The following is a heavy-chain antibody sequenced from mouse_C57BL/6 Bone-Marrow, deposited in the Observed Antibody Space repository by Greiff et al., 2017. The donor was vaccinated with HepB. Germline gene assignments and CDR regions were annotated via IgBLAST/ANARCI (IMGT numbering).Heavy chain of an antibody. CDR3: AREGGNSLYYFDY. J-gene: IGHJ2*01. CDR2: INPNNGGT. Sequence: VQLQQSGPELVKPGASVKISCKASGYTFTDYYMNWVKQSHGKSLEWIGDINPNNGGTSYNQKFKGKATLTVDKSSSTAYMELRSLTSEDSAVYYCAREGGNSLYYFDYWGQGTTLTVSS. V-gene: IGHV1-26*01. CDR1: GYTFTDYY.